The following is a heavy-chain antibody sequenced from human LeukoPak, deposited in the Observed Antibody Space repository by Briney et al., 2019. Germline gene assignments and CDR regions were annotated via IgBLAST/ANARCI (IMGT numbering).Heavy chain of an antibody. J-gene: IGHJ4*02. CDR3: ASGVGATHFDC. Sequence: GGSLRLSCAASGFAFSGYSMNWVRQAPGRGPEWVSLISTTSTSIYYADSVRGRFTISRDNAKNSLYLQMNSLRAEDTAVYYCASGVGATHFDCWGQGTLVTVST. V-gene: IGHV3-21*06. CDR1: GFAFSGYS. D-gene: IGHD1-26*01. CDR2: ISTTSTSI.